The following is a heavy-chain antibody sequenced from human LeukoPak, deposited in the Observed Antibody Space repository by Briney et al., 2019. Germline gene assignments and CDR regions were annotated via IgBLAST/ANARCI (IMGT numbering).Heavy chain of an antibody. J-gene: IGHJ4*02. CDR1: GGSISSYY. CDR2: IYYSGGT. V-gene: IGHV4-59*01. Sequence: PSETLSLTCTVSGGSISSYYWSWIRQPPGKGLEWIGYIYYSGGTNYNPSLKSRVTISVATSKNQFSLKLSSVTAADTAVYYCARGIKAWGTRGSYFDYWGQGTLVTVYS. D-gene: IGHD3-16*01. CDR3: ARGIKAWGTRGSYFDY.